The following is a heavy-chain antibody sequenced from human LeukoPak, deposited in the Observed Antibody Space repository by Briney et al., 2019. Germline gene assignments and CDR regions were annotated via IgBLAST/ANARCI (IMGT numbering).Heavy chain of an antibody. CDR3: AGDAPGYCSSTSCYAPFDY. CDR2: ISSSGSTI. V-gene: IGHV3-48*03. Sequence: PGGSLRLSCAASGFTFSSYEMNWVRQAPGKGLEGGSYISSSGSTIYYADSVKGRFTISRDNAKNSLYLQMNSLRAEDTAVYYCAGDAPGYCSSTSCYAPFDYWGQGTLVTVSS. J-gene: IGHJ4*02. D-gene: IGHD2-2*01. CDR1: GFTFSSYE.